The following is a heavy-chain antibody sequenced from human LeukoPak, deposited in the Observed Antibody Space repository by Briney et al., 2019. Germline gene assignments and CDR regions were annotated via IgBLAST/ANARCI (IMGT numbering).Heavy chain of an antibody. V-gene: IGHV1-18*01. D-gene: IGHD4-17*01. CDR3: ARTVTTCSYYFDY. J-gene: IGHJ4*02. Sequence: ASVKVSCKASGYTFTTYGVSWVRQAPGHRLEGMGWISGYDGNTNYAQKLRGRVTMTTDTSKSTAYMDLRSLRSDDTALYYCARTVTTCSYYFDYWGQGTLVTVSS. CDR1: GYTFTTYG. CDR2: ISGYDGNT.